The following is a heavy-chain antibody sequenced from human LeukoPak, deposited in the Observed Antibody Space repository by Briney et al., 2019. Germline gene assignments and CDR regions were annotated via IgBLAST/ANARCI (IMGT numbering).Heavy chain of an antibody. V-gene: IGHV3-30*02. CDR2: IRFDGSNK. Sequence: GGSLRLSCVASGFTFNNYGMHWARQAPGKGLEWVAFIRFDGSNKYYADSVKGRFTISRDNSKNTLFLQMNSLRAEDTAVYYCAKDLGYCSPKMCSLQRSFDYWGQGTLVIVSS. CDR1: GFTFNNYG. CDR3: AKDLGYCSPKMCSLQRSFDY. J-gene: IGHJ4*02. D-gene: IGHD2-15*01.